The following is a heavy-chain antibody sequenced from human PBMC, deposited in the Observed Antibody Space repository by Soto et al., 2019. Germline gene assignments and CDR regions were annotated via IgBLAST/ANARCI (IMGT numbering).Heavy chain of an antibody. CDR1: GFSLSTSGVG. V-gene: IGHV2-5*02. CDR2: IYWDDDK. D-gene: IGHD3-3*01. Sequence: QITLKESGPTLVKPTQTLTLTCTFSGFSLSTSGVGVGWIRQPPGKALEWLALIYWDDDKRYSPSLKSRLTITKDTSKNQVVLTMTNMDPVDTATYYCAHSQVLRFLEWLPSSMGVWGQGTTVTVSS. CDR3: AHSQVLRFLEWLPSSMGV. J-gene: IGHJ6*02.